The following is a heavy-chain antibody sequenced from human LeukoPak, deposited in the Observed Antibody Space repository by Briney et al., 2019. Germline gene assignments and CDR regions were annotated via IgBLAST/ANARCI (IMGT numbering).Heavy chain of an antibody. CDR1: GYTLTELS. V-gene: IGHV1-24*01. CDR2: FDPEDGET. Sequence: ASVKVSCKVSGYTLTELSMLWVRQAPGKGLEWMGGFDPEDGETIYAQKFQGRVTMTEDQSADTAYMELSRLRSEDTAVYYCATAGYYYQTGPGDWGQGTLVTVSS. CDR3: ATAGYYYQTGPGD. J-gene: IGHJ4*02. D-gene: IGHD3-10*01.